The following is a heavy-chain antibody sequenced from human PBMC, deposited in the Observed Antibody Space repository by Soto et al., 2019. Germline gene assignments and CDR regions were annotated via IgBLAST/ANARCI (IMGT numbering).Heavy chain of an antibody. CDR2: IYYSGST. V-gene: IGHV4-30-4*01. J-gene: IGHJ3*02. D-gene: IGHD2-8*01. Sequence: TLSLTCTVSGGSISSGDYYWSWIRQPPGKGLEWIGYIYYSGSTYYNPSLKSRVTISVDTSKNQFSLKLSSVTAADTAVYYCARDPRHLSVLMVYAIRPCAFDIWGHGKMV. CDR3: ARDPRHLSVLMVYAIRPCAFDI. CDR1: GGSISSGDYY.